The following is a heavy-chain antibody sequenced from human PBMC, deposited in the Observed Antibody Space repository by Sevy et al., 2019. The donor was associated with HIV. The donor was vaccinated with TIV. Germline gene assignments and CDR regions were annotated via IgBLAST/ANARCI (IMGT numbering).Heavy chain of an antibody. V-gene: IGHV3-53*01. J-gene: IGHJ4*02. Sequence: GGSLRLSCTVSGFTVSSNFISWVRQAPGKGLEWVSVIWLTGATYYADSVKGRFTISRDNSKNTVYLDMNSLRAEDTAGYYCARGKHVSDYYGSFDYWGQGTLVTVPS. CDR2: IWLTGAT. CDR3: ARGKHVSDYYGSFDY. D-gene: IGHD3-3*01. CDR1: GFTVSSNF.